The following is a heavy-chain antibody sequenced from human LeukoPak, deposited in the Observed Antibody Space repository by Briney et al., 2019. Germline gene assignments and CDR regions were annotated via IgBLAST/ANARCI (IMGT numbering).Heavy chain of an antibody. J-gene: IGHJ4*02. CDR2: ISGSGRSL. Sequence: GGSLRLSCAASAFNSNDYVMSWVRQAPGKGLEWVSSISGSGRSLYYADSIKGRFNISRDNSKHILYLQMDSLRAEDTAIYYCATEVVYWGQGALVTVSS. CDR3: ATEVVY. V-gene: IGHV3-23*01. CDR1: AFNSNDYV.